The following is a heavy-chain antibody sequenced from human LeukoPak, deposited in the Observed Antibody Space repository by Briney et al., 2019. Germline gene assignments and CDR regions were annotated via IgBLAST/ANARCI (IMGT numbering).Heavy chain of an antibody. V-gene: IGHV3-15*01. J-gene: IGHJ4*02. Sequence: GGSLRLPCAASGFTLSNSLMSWVRQAPGKGPEWVGHFNSETDGGTTEHPATVNDRFTISRDDSKNPLYLQMNILKTEDTAVYYCTTYYDFWSGYCDYWGQETLMTVSS. CDR3: TTYYDFWSGYCDY. CDR1: GFTLSNSL. CDR2: FNSETDGGTT. D-gene: IGHD3-3*01.